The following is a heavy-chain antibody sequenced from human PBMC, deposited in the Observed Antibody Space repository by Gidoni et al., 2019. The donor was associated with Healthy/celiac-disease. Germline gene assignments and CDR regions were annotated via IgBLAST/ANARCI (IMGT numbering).Heavy chain of an antibody. Sequence: EVQLVEAGGGFVQPGGSLRVTCAASGFTCSSYGMSWVRQAPGKGLEWVANIKQDGSEKYYVDSVKGRFTISRDNAKNSLYLQMNSLRAEDTAVYYCARDRPMARHSPYYYYYGMDVWGQGTTVTVSS. CDR1: GFTCSSYG. CDR3: ARDRPMARHSPYYYYYGMDV. J-gene: IGHJ6*02. V-gene: IGHV3-7*03. CDR2: IKQDGSEK. D-gene: IGHD3-10*01.